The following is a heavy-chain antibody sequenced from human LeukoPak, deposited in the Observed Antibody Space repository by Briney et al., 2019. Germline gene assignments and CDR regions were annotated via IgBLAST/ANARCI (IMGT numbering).Heavy chain of an antibody. Sequence: SETLSLTCTVSGGSISSYYGSWIREPPGKGLEWVGYIYYSGSTNYNPSLKSRVAISVATSKNQFSLKLSSVTASDTAVYYCARDDSSGYYDYWGQGTLVTVSS. CDR3: ARDDSSGYYDY. V-gene: IGHV4-59*01. J-gene: IGHJ4*02. CDR1: GGSISSYY. CDR2: IYYSGST. D-gene: IGHD3-22*01.